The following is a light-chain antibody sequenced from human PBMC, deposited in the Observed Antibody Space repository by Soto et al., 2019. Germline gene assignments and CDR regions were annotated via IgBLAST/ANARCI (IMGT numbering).Light chain of an antibody. Sequence: EIVMTQSPATLSVSPGERATLSCRASQSVSSSLAWYQQTPGQAPRLLIYGASTRATGIPARFSGSGSGTEFTLTISSLQSEDFAVYYCQQYNDWRTFCQGTKVEIK. CDR3: QQYNDWRT. CDR1: QSVSSS. V-gene: IGKV3-15*01. CDR2: GAS. J-gene: IGKJ1*01.